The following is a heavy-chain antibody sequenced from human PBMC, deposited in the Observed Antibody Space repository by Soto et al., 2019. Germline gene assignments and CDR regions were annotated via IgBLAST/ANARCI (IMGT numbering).Heavy chain of an antibody. Sequence: ASVKVSCKASGGTFSSYAISWVRQAPGQGLEWMGGIIPIFGTANYAQKFRGRVTITADESTSTAYMELSSLRSEDTAVYYCARDGDRITIFGVVVNRPYGMDVWGQGTTVTVSS. V-gene: IGHV1-69*13. CDR3: ARDGDRITIFGVVVNRPYGMDV. CDR1: GGTFSSYA. CDR2: IIPIFGTA. D-gene: IGHD3-3*01. J-gene: IGHJ6*02.